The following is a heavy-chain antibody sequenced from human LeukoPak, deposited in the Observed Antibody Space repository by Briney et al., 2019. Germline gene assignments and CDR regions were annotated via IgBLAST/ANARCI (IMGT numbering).Heavy chain of an antibody. Sequence: SETLSLTCTVSGGSINSYYWSWIRQPPGKGLEWIGYIYYSGSTNYNPSLKSRVTISVDTSKNQFSLKLSSVTAADTAVYYCARVCGGSCYGAFDIWGQGTMVTVSS. CDR1: GGSINSYY. V-gene: IGHV4-59*01. CDR3: ARVCGGSCYGAFDI. CDR2: IYYSGST. D-gene: IGHD2-15*01. J-gene: IGHJ3*02.